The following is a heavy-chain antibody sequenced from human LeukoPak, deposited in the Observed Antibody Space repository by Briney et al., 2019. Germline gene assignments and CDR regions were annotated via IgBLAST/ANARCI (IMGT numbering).Heavy chain of an antibody. CDR2: TRNKANSYTT. CDR3: VGGDY. CDR1: AFTFSDHN. J-gene: IGHJ4*02. Sequence: GGSLRLSCAASAFTFSDHNMDWVRQAPWKGLEWVGRTRNKANSYTTEYAASVKGRFTISRDDSKNSLYPQMNSLKTEDTAVYYCVGGDYWGQGTLVTVSS. V-gene: IGHV3-72*01.